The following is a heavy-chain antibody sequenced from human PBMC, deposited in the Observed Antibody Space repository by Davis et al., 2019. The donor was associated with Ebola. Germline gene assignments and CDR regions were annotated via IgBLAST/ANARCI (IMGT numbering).Heavy chain of an antibody. D-gene: IGHD3-10*01. V-gene: IGHV3-74*01. CDR3: ARDGENYSDLDY. J-gene: IGHJ4*02. CDR2: NKSDGSTI. Sequence: GESLKISCAASAFSFSRYWMHWVRQASGKGLGWVSRNKSDGSTISYADSVKGRFTISRDNAKNTLFLQMNSLRVEDTGVYYCARDGENYSDLDYWGQGTLVTVSS. CDR1: AFSFSRYW.